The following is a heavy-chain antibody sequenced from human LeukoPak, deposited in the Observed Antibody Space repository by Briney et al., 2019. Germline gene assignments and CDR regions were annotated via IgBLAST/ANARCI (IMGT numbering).Heavy chain of an antibody. CDR3: ARYCSGGSCYSWDY. CDR2: IKQDGIET. V-gene: IGHV3-7*01. J-gene: IGHJ4*02. Sequence: GGSLRLSCAASGFTFSSYWMSWVRQAPGKGLEWVANIKQDGIETHYVDSVKGRFTISRDNGRNSLYLQMNSPRAEDTAMYYCARYCSGGSCYSWDYWGQGTLVTVSS. CDR1: GFTFSSYW. D-gene: IGHD2-15*01.